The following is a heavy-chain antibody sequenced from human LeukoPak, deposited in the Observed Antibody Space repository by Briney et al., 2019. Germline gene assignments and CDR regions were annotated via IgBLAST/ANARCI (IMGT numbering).Heavy chain of an antibody. CDR2: INHSGST. Sequence: SETLSLTCAVYGGCFSGYYWSWIRQPPGQGLEWIGEINHSGSTNYSPSLKSRVTISVDTSKNQFSLKLSSVTAADTAVYYCARRSSRALDYWGQGTLVTVSS. J-gene: IGHJ4*02. CDR3: ARRSSRALDY. V-gene: IGHV4-34*01. CDR1: GGCFSGYY. D-gene: IGHD6-6*01.